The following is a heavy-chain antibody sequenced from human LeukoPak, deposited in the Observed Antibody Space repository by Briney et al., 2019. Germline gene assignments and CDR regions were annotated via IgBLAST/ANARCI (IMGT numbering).Heavy chain of an antibody. D-gene: IGHD5-18*01. CDR2: FDPEDGET. V-gene: IGHV1-24*01. CDR3: ATAFWDPGYSYGFFDY. Sequence: ASVKVSCKVSGYTLTELSMHWVRQAPGKGLEWMGGFDPEDGETIYAQKFQGRVTMTEDTSTDTAYMELSSLRSEDTAVYYCATAFWDPGYSYGFFDYWGQGTLVTVSS. CDR1: GYTLTELS. J-gene: IGHJ4*02.